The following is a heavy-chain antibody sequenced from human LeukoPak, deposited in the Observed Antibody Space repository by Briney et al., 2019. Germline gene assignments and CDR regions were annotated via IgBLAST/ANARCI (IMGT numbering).Heavy chain of an antibody. D-gene: IGHD2-2*01. J-gene: IGHJ1*01. V-gene: IGHV3-23*01. CDR2: ISGSGGST. CDR1: GFTFSSYA. Sequence: GGSLRLSCAASGFTFSSYAMSWVRQAPGKGLEWVSAISGSGGSTYYADSVKGRFTISRDNSKNTLYLQMNSLRAEDTAVYYCAKDPGYCSSTSCPPFQHWGQGTLVTVSS. CDR3: AKDPGYCSSTSCPPFQH.